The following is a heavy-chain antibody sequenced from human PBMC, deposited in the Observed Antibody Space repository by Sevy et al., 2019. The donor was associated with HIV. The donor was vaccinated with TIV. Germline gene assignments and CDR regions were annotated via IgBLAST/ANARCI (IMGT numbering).Heavy chain of an antibody. CDR1: GGSTSTYY. Sequence: SETLSLTCTVSGGSTSTYYWNWIRQPPGKGLEWIGYISDRGFSNDNPPLRSRVTISIDTSKNQFSLRLTSVSAADTAVYYCARGGGRTDWGMDVWGPGTTVTVSS. D-gene: IGHD1-1*01. CDR3: ARGGGRTDWGMDV. V-gene: IGHV4-59*01. J-gene: IGHJ6*02. CDR2: ISDRGFS.